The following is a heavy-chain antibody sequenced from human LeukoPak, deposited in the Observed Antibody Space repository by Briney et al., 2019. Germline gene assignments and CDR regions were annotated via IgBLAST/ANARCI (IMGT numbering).Heavy chain of an antibody. CDR2: ISSNGGST. CDR3: ARDKGGTSSSWPNPFDP. Sequence: GGSLRLSCAASGFTFSSYAMHWVRQAPGKGLEYVSAISSNGGSTYYANSVKGRFTISRDNSKNTLYLQMGSLRAEDMAVYYCARDKGGTSSSWPNPFDPWGQGTLVTVSS. V-gene: IGHV3-64*01. D-gene: IGHD6-13*01. J-gene: IGHJ5*02. CDR1: GFTFSSYA.